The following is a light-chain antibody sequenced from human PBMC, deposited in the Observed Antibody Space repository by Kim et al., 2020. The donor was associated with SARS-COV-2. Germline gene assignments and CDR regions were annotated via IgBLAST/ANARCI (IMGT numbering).Light chain of an antibody. Sequence: GQSITMACTGTRSAVGGYNYVSWYQQHPGKAPKLMVYAVSKRPSGVSNRFSGSKSGNTASLTISGLQAEDEADYYCTSYTSSITWVFGGGTQLTVL. V-gene: IGLV2-14*04. CDR3: TSYTSSITWV. J-gene: IGLJ3*02. CDR2: AVS. CDR1: RSAVGGYNY.